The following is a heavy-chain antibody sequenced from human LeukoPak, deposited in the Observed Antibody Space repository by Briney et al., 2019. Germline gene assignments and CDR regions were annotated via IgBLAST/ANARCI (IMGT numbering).Heavy chain of an antibody. CDR1: GFTFSSYE. Sequence: GESLRLSCAASGFTFSSYEMNWVRQAPGKGLKWVSYISSTGTTIYYADSVKGRFTISRDNAKNSLYLQMNSLRAEDTAVYYCARGKEYSSSWFGFVRSNWFDPWGQGTLVTVSS. CDR3: ARGKEYSSSWFGFVRSNWFDP. J-gene: IGHJ5*02. V-gene: IGHV3-48*03. D-gene: IGHD6-13*01. CDR2: ISSTGTTI.